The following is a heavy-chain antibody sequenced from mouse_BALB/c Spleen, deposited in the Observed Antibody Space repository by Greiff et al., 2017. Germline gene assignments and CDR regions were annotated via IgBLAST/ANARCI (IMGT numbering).Heavy chain of an antibody. J-gene: IGHJ4*01. Sequence: EVHLVESGGGLVQPGGSLKLSCAASGFTFSSYTMSWVRQTPEKRLEWVAYISTGGGSTYYPDTVKGRFTISRDNAKNTLYLQMSSLKSEDTAMYYCAKKLYYDPSAMDYWGQGTTVTVSS. CDR2: ISTGGGST. CDR1: GFTFSSYT. V-gene: IGHV5-12-2*01. D-gene: IGHD1-1*02. CDR3: AKKLYYDPSAMDY.